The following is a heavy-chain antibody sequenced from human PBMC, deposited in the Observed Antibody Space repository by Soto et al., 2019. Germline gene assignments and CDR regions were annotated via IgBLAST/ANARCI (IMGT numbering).Heavy chain of an antibody. CDR1: GFTFSSYS. D-gene: IGHD2-2*02. CDR2: ISSSSSYI. J-gene: IGHJ3*02. Sequence: VGSLRLSCAASGFTFSSYSMNWVGQAPGKGLEWVSSISSSSSYIYYADSVKGRFTISRDNAKNSLYLQMNSLRAEDTAAYYCASPAIGDDAFDIWGQGTMVT. V-gene: IGHV3-21*01. CDR3: ASPAIGDDAFDI.